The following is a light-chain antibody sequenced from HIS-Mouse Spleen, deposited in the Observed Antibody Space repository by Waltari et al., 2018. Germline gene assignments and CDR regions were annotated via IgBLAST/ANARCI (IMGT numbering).Light chain of an antibody. CDR3: SSYTSSSTLLVV. CDR2: EVS. Sequence: QSALTQPASVSGSPGQSITISCTGTSSDVGGYNYVSWYQQHPGKAPKLMICEVSNRPSGVSNRFSGSKSGNTASLTISGLQAEDEADYYCSSYTSSSTLLVVFGGGTKLTVL. V-gene: IGLV2-14*01. CDR1: SSDVGGYNY. J-gene: IGLJ2*01.